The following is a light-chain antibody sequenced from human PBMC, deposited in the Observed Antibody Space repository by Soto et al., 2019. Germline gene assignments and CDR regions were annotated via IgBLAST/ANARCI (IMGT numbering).Light chain of an antibody. CDR1: RNLMHSSGYNY. CDR3: MQTLQTPT. Sequence: DIVMTQSPLSLPVTPGEPASISCRSSRNLMHSSGYNYLDWYLQKPGQSPQLLIYLGSNRASGVPDRFIGSGSGTDFILRISRVEAEDVGVHYCMQTLQTPTFGQGTKVEIK. J-gene: IGKJ1*01. CDR2: LGS. V-gene: IGKV2-28*01.